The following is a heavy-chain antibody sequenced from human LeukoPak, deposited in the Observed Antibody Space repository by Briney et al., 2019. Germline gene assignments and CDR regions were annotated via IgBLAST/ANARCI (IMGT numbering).Heavy chain of an antibody. V-gene: IGHV1-18*01. J-gene: IGHJ4*02. CDR2: ITSHNGNT. Sequence: ASVKVSCKASGYTFTNYGFSWVRQAPGQGLEWMGWITSHNGNTDYAQKLQGRVTMTADTSTATAYMELRSLRSDDTAVYFCARAEDWNYAIDYWGQGTLVTVSS. CDR1: GYTFTNYG. CDR3: ARAEDWNYAIDY. D-gene: IGHD1-7*01.